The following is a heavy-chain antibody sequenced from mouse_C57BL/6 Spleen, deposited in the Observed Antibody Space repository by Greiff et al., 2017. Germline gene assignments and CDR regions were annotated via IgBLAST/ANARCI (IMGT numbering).Heavy chain of an antibody. J-gene: IGHJ3*01. CDR1: GYSITSGYY. V-gene: IGHV3-6*01. CDR2: ISYDGSN. D-gene: IGHD1-1*01. CDR3: ARDGSSYGFAY. Sequence: DVQLQESGPGLVKPSQSLSLTCSVTGYSITSGYYWNWIRQFPGNKLEWMGYISYDGSNNYNPSLKNRISITRDTSKNQFFLKLNSVTTEDTATYYCARDGSSYGFAYWGQGTLVTVSA.